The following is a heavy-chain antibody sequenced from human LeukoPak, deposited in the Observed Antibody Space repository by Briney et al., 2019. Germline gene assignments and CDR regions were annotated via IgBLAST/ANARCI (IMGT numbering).Heavy chain of an antibody. Sequence: ASVKVSCKASGYTFTAYFIHWVRQAPRQGLEWMGWINPNSGATNYAQKFQGRVTMTRDTSISTAYMELSRLRSDDTAVYYCARGADYYDSSGCTLDYWGQGTLVTVSS. CDR3: ARGADYYDSSGCTLDY. CDR2: INPNSGAT. CDR1: GYTFTAYF. J-gene: IGHJ4*02. D-gene: IGHD3-22*01. V-gene: IGHV1-2*02.